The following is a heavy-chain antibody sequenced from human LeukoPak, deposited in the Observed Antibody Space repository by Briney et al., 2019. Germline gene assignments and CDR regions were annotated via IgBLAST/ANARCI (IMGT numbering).Heavy chain of an antibody. CDR2: ISGSGGST. CDR3: VKDQKPYIAAAGGY. Sequence: HPGGSLRLSCAASGFTFSSYAMSWVRQAPGKGLEWVSAISGSGGSTYYADSVKDRLTISRDNFKNTLYLQMNSLRAEDTAVYYCVKDQKPYIAAAGGYWGQGTLVTVSS. J-gene: IGHJ4*02. CDR1: GFTFSSYA. V-gene: IGHV3-23*01. D-gene: IGHD6-13*01.